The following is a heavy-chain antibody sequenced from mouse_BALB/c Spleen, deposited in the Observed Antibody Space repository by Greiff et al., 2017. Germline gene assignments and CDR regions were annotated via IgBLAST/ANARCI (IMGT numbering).Heavy chain of an antibody. CDR3: AREDYGKRYLDV. CDR1: GFTFSDYY. V-gene: IGHV5-4*02. J-gene: IGHJ1*01. D-gene: IGHD2-1*01. Sequence: EVQLVESGGGLVKPGGSLKLSCAASGFTFSDYYMYWVRQTPEKRLEWVATISDGGSYTYYPDSVKGRFTISRDNAKNNLYLQMSSLKSEDTAMYYCAREDYGKRYLDVWGAGTTVTVSS. CDR2: ISDGGSYT.